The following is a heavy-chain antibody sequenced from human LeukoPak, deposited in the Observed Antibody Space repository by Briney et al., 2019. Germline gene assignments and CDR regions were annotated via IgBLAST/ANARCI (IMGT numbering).Heavy chain of an antibody. D-gene: IGHD3-22*01. Sequence: GGSLRLSCAASGFTFSGSAMHWVRQASGKGLEWVGRIRSKANSYATAYAASVKGRFTISRDDSKNTAYLQMNSLKTEDTAVYYCTTDPVQPTITMIVVDDFDYWGQGTLVTVSS. J-gene: IGHJ4*02. CDR2: IRSKANSYAT. V-gene: IGHV3-73*01. CDR1: GFTFSGSA. CDR3: TTDPVQPTITMIVVDDFDY.